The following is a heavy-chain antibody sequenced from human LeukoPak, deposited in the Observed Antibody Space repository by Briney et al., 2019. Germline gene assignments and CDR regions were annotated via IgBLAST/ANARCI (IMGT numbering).Heavy chain of an antibody. J-gene: IGHJ4*02. D-gene: IGHD1-26*01. Sequence: GRSLRLSCAASGFTFDDYVMHWVRQAPGKGLEWVSGISWNSGSIGYADSVKGRFTISRDNAKNSLYLQMNSLRAEDTALYYCAKGRTWELLAAVDYRGQGTLVTVSS. CDR2: ISWNSGSI. CDR1: GFTFDDYV. V-gene: IGHV3-9*01. CDR3: AKGRTWELLAAVDY.